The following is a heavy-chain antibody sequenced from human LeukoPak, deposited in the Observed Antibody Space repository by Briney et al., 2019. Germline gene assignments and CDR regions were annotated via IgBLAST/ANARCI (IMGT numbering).Heavy chain of an antibody. CDR1: GFTFSSYA. CDR3: AKDTVWFGELFGPPLDAFDI. D-gene: IGHD3-10*01. V-gene: IGHV3-23*01. CDR2: ISGCGGST. J-gene: IGHJ3*02. Sequence: GGSLRLSCAASGFTFSSYAMSWARQAPGKGLEWVSAISGCGGSTYYADSVKGRFTISIKNSKNTLYLQMNSMRAEDTGVYYCAKDTVWFGELFGPPLDAFDIWGQGTMVTVSS.